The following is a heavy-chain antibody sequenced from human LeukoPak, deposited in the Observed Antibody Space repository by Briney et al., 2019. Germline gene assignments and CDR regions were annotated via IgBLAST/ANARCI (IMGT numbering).Heavy chain of an antibody. CDR1: GDSISSSSYF. V-gene: IGHV4-39*07. D-gene: IGHD2/OR15-2a*01. J-gene: IGHJ4*02. CDR3: ARRPLSSYYFDY. CDR2: IYYSENT. Sequence: SETLSLTCSVSGDSISSSSYFWGWIRQPPGKGLEWIGSIYYSENTYYNPSLKSRVTISVDTSKNQFSLKLSSVTAADTAVYYCARRPLSSYYFDYWGQGALVTVSS.